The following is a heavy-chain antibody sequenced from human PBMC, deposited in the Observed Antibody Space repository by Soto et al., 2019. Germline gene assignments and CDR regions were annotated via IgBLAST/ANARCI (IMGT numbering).Heavy chain of an antibody. J-gene: IGHJ4*02. V-gene: IGHV3-30-3*01. D-gene: IGHD5-18*01. CDR1: GFTFSSYA. CDR2: ISYDGSNK. Sequence: GGSLRLSCAASGFTFSSYAMHWVRQAPGKGLEWVAVISYDGSNKYYADSVKGRFTISRDNSKNTLYLQMNSLRAEDTAVYYCARERIGYSYGFAYFDYWGQGTLVTVSS. CDR3: ARERIGYSYGFAYFDY.